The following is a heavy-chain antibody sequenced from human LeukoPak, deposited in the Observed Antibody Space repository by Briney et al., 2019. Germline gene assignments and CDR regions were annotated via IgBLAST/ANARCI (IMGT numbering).Heavy chain of an antibody. CDR3: ARVRVATIFDY. V-gene: IGHV3-48*04. D-gene: IGHD5-12*01. CDR2: ISSSSNTI. Sequence: GGSLRLSCAASGFTFSSYSMNWVRQAPGEGLEWVSYISSSSNTIYYADSVKGRFTISRDNAKKSLYLQMNSLRAEDTAVYYCARVRVATIFDYWGQGTLVTVSS. CDR1: GFTFSSYS. J-gene: IGHJ4*02.